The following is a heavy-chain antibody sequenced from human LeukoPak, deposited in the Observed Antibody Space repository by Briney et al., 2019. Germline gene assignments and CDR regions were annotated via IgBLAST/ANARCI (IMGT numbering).Heavy chain of an antibody. CDR2: ISSSGSTI. Sequence: GGSLRLSCAASGFTFSSYAMSWVRQAPGKGLEWVSYISSSGSTIYYADSVKGRFTISRDNAKNSLYLQMNSLRAEDTAVYYCARDVKGYYYMDVWGKGTTVTVSS. J-gene: IGHJ6*03. CDR1: GFTFSSYA. CDR3: ARDVKGYYYMDV. V-gene: IGHV3-48*04.